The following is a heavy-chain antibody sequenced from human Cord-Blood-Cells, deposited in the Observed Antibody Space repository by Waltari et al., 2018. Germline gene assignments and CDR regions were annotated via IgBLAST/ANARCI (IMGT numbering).Heavy chain of an antibody. Sequence: QVQLQQWGAGLLKPSETLSLTCAVYGGSFSGYYWSWIRQPPGKGLEWIGEINHSGSTNYNPSLKSRVTISVDTSKNQFSLKLSSVTAADTAVYYCAREIPVNWGGAFDIWGQGTMVTVSS. V-gene: IGHV4-34*01. D-gene: IGHD7-27*01. CDR3: AREIPVNWGGAFDI. CDR2: INHSGST. J-gene: IGHJ3*02. CDR1: GGSFSGYY.